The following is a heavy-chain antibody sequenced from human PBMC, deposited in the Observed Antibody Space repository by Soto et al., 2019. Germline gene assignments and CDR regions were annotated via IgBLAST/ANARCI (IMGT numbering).Heavy chain of an antibody. CDR2: ISYDGSNK. D-gene: IGHD3-10*01. Sequence: GGSLRLSCAASGFTFSSYGMHWVRQAPGKGLEWVAVISYDGSNKYYADSVKGRFTISRDNSKNTLYLQMNSLRAEDTAVYYCATSGLLWFGELHEAFDIWGQGTMVTVSS. CDR1: GFTFSSYG. J-gene: IGHJ3*02. V-gene: IGHV3-30*03. CDR3: ATSGLLWFGELHEAFDI.